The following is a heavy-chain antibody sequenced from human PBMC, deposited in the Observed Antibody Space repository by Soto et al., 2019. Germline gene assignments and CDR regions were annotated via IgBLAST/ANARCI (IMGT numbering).Heavy chain of an antibody. CDR3: ARAGGGGYCSGGSCPNWFDP. V-gene: IGHV4-31*03. J-gene: IGHJ5*02. CDR1: GGSISSGGYY. Sequence: SETLSLTCTVSGGSISSGGYYWSWIRQHPGKGLEWIGYIYYSGSTYYNPSLKSRVTISVDTSKNQFSLKLSSVTAADTAVYYCARAGGGGYCSGGSCPNWFDPWGQGTLVTVSS. D-gene: IGHD2-15*01. CDR2: IYYSGST.